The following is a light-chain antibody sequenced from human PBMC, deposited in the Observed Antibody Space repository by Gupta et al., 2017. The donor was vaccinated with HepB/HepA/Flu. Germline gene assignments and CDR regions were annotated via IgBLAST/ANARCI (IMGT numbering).Light chain of an antibody. V-gene: IGLV2-23*02. J-gene: IGLJ2*01. CDR1: SRDVGKYDL. CDR3: YSYTGSNTYLP. Sequence: QSALTQPASVSGSLGQSITISCTGTSRDVGKYDLVSWYQQAPGKAPKLIIYEVAKRPSGISSRFSGSKSGNTASLTIAGLQAGDEADYYCYSYTGSNTYLPFGGSTKFTVL. CDR2: EVA.